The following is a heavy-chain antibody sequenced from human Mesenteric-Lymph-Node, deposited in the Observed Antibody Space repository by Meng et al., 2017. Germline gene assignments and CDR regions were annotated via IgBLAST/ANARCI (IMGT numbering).Heavy chain of an antibody. J-gene: IGHJ2*01. CDR1: GCSLLSGRFY. CDR3: ARVGWRQWSFDL. Sequence: QDHRPDSGHPLVKPSPTLSLPCTFSGCSLLSGRFYCSCIRQPPGKGLALICYLYYSGSTYYNPSLRSRVTISVDTSNNQFSLKLSSVTAADTAVYYCARVGWRQWSFDLWGRGTLVTVSS. V-gene: IGHV4-30-4*08. D-gene: IGHD5-18*01. CDR2: LYYSGST.